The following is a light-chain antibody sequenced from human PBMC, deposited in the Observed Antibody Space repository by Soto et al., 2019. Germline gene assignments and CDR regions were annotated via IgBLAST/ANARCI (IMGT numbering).Light chain of an antibody. J-gene: IGKJ3*01. Sequence: EIVLTHSPGTRSLSPGEGATLSCRASHSINTSFLAWFQQKPGQAPRLLIYAASTRATGIPDRFSGSASETDFTLTINRLEPEDSAVYYCQQYASAPFTLGPGTKVDIK. CDR1: HSINTSF. CDR3: QQYASAPFT. CDR2: AAS. V-gene: IGKV3-20*01.